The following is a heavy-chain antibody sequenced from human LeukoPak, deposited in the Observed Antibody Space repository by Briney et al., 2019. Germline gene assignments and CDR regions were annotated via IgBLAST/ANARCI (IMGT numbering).Heavy chain of an antibody. V-gene: IGHV3-66*01. CDR3: ARLILTGYHAHFDY. J-gene: IGHJ4*01. CDR1: GFTVSSNY. D-gene: IGHD3-9*01. CDR2: IYSGGST. Sequence: GGSLRLSCAASGFTVSSNYMSWVRQAPGKGLEWVSVIYSGGSTYYADDAMGRFTISRDKSKNTLYLQMNSLRAEDTAVYYCARLILTGYHAHFDYWGHGTLVTVSS.